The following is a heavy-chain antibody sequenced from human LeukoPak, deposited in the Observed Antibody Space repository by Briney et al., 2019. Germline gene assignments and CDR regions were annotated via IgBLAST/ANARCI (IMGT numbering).Heavy chain of an antibody. CDR3: ARVQEICSVSTCYVNSADV. Sequence: PGGSLRLSCEASGFTFRSYSMNWVRQAPGKGLEWVSYISSGGSTIYYADSLKGRFTISRDNARNLLFLQMDGLREEDTAMYYCARVQEICSVSTCYVNSADVWGKGTTVSVSS. J-gene: IGHJ6*04. D-gene: IGHD2-15*01. CDR2: ISSGGSTI. CDR1: GFTFRSYS. V-gene: IGHV3-48*02.